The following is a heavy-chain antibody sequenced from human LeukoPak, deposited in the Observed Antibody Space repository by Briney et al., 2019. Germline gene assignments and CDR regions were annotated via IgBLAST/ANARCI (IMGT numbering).Heavy chain of an antibody. CDR3: ARAVDSSGYYPHNWFDP. V-gene: IGHV1-18*01. CDR2: ISAYNGNT. CDR1: GYTFTSYG. D-gene: IGHD3-22*01. Sequence: ASVKVSCKASGYTFTSYGISWVRQAPGQGLEWMGWISAYNGNTNYAQKLLGRVTMTTDTSTSTAYMELRSLRSDDTAVYYCARAVDSSGYYPHNWFDPWGQGTLVTVSS. J-gene: IGHJ5*02.